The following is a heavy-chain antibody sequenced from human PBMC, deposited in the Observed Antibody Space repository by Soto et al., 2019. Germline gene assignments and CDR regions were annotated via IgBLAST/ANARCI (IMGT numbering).Heavy chain of an antibody. D-gene: IGHD2-15*01. V-gene: IGHV2-5*02. CDR1: GFSLRISEVG. Sequence: QITLKESGPTLVKPTQTLTLTCTFSGFSLRISEVGVGWFRQPPGKALEWLALLYWDDDKRYSPSLKSRLTITKDTSKNQVVLTMTNMDHVDTGTYYCILSGADIVGDYWGQGILVTVSS. CDR3: ILSGADIVGDY. CDR2: LYWDDDK. J-gene: IGHJ4*02.